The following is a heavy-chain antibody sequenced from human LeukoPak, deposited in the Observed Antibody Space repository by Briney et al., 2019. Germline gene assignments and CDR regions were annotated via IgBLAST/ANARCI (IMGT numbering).Heavy chain of an antibody. CDR1: GYTFTSYG. CDR3: ARWRLYCSGGSCYSYWFDP. Sequence: ASVKVSCKASGYTFTSYGISWVRQAPGQGLEWMGWISAYNGNTNYAQKLQGRVTMTTDTSTSTAYMELRSLRSDDTAVYYCARWRLYCSGGSCYSYWFDPWGQGTLVTVSS. J-gene: IGHJ5*02. CDR2: ISAYNGNT. D-gene: IGHD2-15*01. V-gene: IGHV1-18*01.